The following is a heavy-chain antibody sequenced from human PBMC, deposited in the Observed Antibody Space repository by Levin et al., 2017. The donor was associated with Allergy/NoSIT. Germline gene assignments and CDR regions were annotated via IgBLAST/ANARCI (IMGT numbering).Heavy chain of an antibody. V-gene: IGHV4-34*01. CDR1: GGSFSGYY. CDR3: ARMRITMVRGVVNHPLNWFDP. Sequence: GSLRLSCAVYGGSFSGYYWSWIRQPPGKGLEWIGEINHSGSTNYNPSLKSRVTISVDTSKNQFSLKLSSVTAADTAVYYCARMRITMVRGVVNHPLNWFDPWGQGTLVTVSS. J-gene: IGHJ5*02. D-gene: IGHD3-10*01. CDR2: INHSGST.